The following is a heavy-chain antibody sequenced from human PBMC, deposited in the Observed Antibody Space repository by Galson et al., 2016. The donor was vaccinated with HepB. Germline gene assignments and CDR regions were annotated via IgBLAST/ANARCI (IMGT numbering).Heavy chain of an antibody. Sequence: SLRLSCAASGFTFNDYSMHWVRQAPGKGLAWVSSVTATSVYIYYVASVKGRFTISRDNAKNSLYLQMNSLRAEDTAVYYCARAAYGDYEGWYFDLWGRGTLVTVSS. CDR1: GFTFNDYS. CDR3: ARAAYGDYEGWYFDL. J-gene: IGHJ2*01. CDR2: VTATSVYI. D-gene: IGHD4-17*01. V-gene: IGHV3-21*06.